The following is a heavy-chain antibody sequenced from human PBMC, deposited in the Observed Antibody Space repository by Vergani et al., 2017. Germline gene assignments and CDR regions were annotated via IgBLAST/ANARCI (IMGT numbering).Heavy chain of an antibody. V-gene: IGHV3-9*01. J-gene: IGHJ3*02. CDR2: ISWNSGGI. D-gene: IGHD6-13*01. Sequence: EVQLVESGGGLVQPGRSLRLSCAASGFTFDDYAMHWVRQVPGKGLEWVSGISWNSGGIGYADSVKGRVTISRDNAKNSLYLQMNSLRAEDTALYYCVKAGGVIAAASSPLGAFDIWGQGTMVTVSS. CDR1: GFTFDDYA. CDR3: VKAGGVIAAASSPLGAFDI.